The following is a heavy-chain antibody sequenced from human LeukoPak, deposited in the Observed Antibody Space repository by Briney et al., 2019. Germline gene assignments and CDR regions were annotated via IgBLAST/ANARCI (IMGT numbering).Heavy chain of an antibody. CDR1: GFTFSRDW. Sequence: GGSLRLSCAASGFTFSRDWMHWVRQAPGKGLEWVANIKEDGSEKYYVDSVRGRFTISRDNTNNSVYLQMNSLRAEDTAVYYCARDRVWTVLYWGQGTLVSVSS. V-gene: IGHV3-7*01. J-gene: IGHJ4*02. CDR3: ARDRVWTVLY. D-gene: IGHD6-13*01. CDR2: IKEDGSEK.